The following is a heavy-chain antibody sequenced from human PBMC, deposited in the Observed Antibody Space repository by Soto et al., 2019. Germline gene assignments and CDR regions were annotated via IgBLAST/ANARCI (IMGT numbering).Heavy chain of an antibody. Sequence: PSQTLSLTCAISADSASSNSAACNWIRQSPSRGLEWLGRTYYRSQWYNDYAVSVKGRITINPDTSKNQFSLQLNSVTPEDTAVYYCAREMYSCSWYFNWFDPWGQGTLVTVSS. CDR1: ADSASSNSAA. CDR3: AREMYSCSWYFNWFDP. CDR2: TYYRSQWYN. V-gene: IGHV6-1*01. J-gene: IGHJ5*02. D-gene: IGHD6-13*01.